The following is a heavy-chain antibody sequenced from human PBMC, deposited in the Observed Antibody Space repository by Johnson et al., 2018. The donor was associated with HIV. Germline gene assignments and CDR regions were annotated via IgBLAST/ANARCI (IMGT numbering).Heavy chain of an antibody. V-gene: IGHV3-30-3*01. CDR2: ISYDGSNK. CDR1: GFTFSSYA. J-gene: IGHJ3*01. Sequence: QVQLVESGGGVVQPGRSLRLSCAASGFTFSSYAMHWVRQAPGKGLEWVAVISYDGSNKYYADSVKGRFTISRANSKNTLYLQMNSLRAEDTAVYYCAKGAYAFHVWGQGTVVTVSS. CDR3: AKGAYAFHV.